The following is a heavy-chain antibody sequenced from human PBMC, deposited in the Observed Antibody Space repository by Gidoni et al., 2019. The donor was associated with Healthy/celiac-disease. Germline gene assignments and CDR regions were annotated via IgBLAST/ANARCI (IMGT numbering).Heavy chain of an antibody. D-gene: IGHD2-2*01. CDR3: ARHQLADYYYYMDV. J-gene: IGHJ6*03. CDR1: GGSISSGSYY. Sequence: QVQLQESGPGLVKPSQTLSLTCTVSGGSISSGSYYWSWIRQPAGKGLEWIGRIYTSGSTNYNPSLKSRVTISVDTSKNQFSLKLSSVTAADTAVYYCARHQLADYYYYMDVWGKGTTVTVSS. CDR2: IYTSGST. V-gene: IGHV4-61*02.